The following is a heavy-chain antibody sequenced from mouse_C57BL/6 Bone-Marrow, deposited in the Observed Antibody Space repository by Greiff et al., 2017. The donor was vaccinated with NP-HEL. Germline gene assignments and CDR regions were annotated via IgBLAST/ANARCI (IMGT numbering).Heavy chain of an antibody. CDR1: GFSLTSYG. CDR3: AKPGYDGNAMDY. Sequence: VQVVESGPGLVAPSQSLSITCTVSGFSLTSYGVSWVRQPPGKGLEWLGVIWGYGSTNYHSALRSRLIIHKNNSKSQVFLILYSLQADDTATYYCAKPGYDGNAMDYWGQGTSVTVSS. CDR2: IWGYGST. V-gene: IGHV2-3*01. D-gene: IGHD2-3*01. J-gene: IGHJ4*01.